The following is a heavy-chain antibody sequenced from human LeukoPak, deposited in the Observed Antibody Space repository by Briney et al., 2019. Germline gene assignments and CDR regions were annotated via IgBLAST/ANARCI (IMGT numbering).Heavy chain of an antibody. D-gene: IGHD3-10*01. V-gene: IGHV3-74*01. CDR2: INSDGSST. Sequence: PGGSLRLSCAASGFSFRNYWMNWVRQAPGKGLVWVSHINSDGSSTCYADSAKGRFTISRDNAKSTLYLQMNGLRAEDTAVYYCARDRGPQPNYFDYWGQGTLVTVSS. CDR3: ARDRGPQPNYFDY. CDR1: GFSFRNYW. J-gene: IGHJ4*02.